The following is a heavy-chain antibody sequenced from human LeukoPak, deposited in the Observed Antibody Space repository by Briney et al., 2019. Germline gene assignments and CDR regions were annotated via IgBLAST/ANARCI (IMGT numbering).Heavy chain of an antibody. V-gene: IGHV3-23*01. CDR3: ARDWASMATGNYGMDV. CDR1: GFIFSNYA. Sequence: PGGSLRLSCTASGFIFSNYAMTWVRQAPGKGLEWVSTISGSGDTTYYADSVQGRFTISRDNSKNMVFLQMNSLRLEDTAVYHCARDWASMATGNYGMDVWGRGTTVTV. D-gene: IGHD5-12*01. J-gene: IGHJ6*02. CDR2: ISGSGDTT.